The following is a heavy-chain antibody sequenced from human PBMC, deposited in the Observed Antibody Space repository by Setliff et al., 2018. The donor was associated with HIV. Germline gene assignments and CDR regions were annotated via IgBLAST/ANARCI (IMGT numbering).Heavy chain of an antibody. CDR1: GFTVSTYY. J-gene: IGHJ4*02. Sequence: GSLRLSCAASGFTVSTYYMSWVRQAPGKGLEWVSTIYSGGSTYHADSVKGRFTLSRDNSENALFLQMNSLRPEDTAVYYCARLRPYNSALDYWGQGTLVTVSS. CDR2: IYSGGST. D-gene: IGHD3-10*01. V-gene: IGHV3-66*02. CDR3: ARLRPYNSALDY.